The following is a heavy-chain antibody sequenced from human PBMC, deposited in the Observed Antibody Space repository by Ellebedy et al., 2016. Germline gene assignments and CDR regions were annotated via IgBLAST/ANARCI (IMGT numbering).Heavy chain of an antibody. CDR3: ARAAPYDILTGYSTGHYYYYGMDV. D-gene: IGHD3-9*01. CDR1: GFTFTDYY. CDR2: ISSSSSYT. Sequence: GESLKISCAASGFTFTDYYMSWIRQAPGKGLEWVSYISSSSSYTNYADSVKGRFTISRDNAKSSLYLQMNSLRAEDTAVYYCARAAPYDILTGYSTGHYYYYGMDVWGQGTTVTVSS. V-gene: IGHV3-11*06. J-gene: IGHJ6*02.